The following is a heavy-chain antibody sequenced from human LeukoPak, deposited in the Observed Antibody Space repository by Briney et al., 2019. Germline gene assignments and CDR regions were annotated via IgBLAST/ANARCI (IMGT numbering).Heavy chain of an antibody. V-gene: IGHV1-8*01. CDR1: GYTFTSYD. D-gene: IGHD3-22*01. J-gene: IGHJ4*01. CDR3: ARGSYYYDSSGYYYYFDY. CDR2: MNPNSGNT. Sequence: GASVKVSCKASGYTFTSYDINWVRQATGQGLEWMGWMNPNSGNTGYAQKFQGRVTMTRNTSISTAYMELSSLRTEDTAVYYCARGSYYYDSSGYYYYFDYWGHGTLVTVSS.